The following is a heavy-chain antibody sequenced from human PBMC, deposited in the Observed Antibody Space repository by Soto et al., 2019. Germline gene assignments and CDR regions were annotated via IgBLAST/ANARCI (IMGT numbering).Heavy chain of an antibody. V-gene: IGHV3-21*01. J-gene: IGHJ4*02. Sequence: PGGSLRLSCAASGFTFSSSTMNWVRQAPGKGLLWVSSISSSRTYMCYADSVKGRFTITRDDAKNTLYLQMSRLRAEDTAVYYCARDMDYSYDYWGQGTLVTVSS. CDR3: ARDMDYSYDY. CDR1: GFTFSSST. CDR2: ISSSRTYM. D-gene: IGHD6-13*01.